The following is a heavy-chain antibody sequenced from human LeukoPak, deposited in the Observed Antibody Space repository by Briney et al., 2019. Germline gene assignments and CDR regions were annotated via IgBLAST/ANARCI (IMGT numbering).Heavy chain of an antibody. J-gene: IGHJ4*02. CDR2: ISAYNGNT. V-gene: IGHV1-18*01. D-gene: IGHD6-13*01. CDR1: GYTFTSYG. CDR3: ARTPPAGIAAAGAAY. Sequence: ASVKVSCKASGYTFTSYGISWVRQAPGQGLEWMGWISAYNGNTNYAQKLQGRVTMTTDTSTSTAYMELRSLRSDDTAVYYCARTPPAGIAAAGAAYWGQGTLVTVSS.